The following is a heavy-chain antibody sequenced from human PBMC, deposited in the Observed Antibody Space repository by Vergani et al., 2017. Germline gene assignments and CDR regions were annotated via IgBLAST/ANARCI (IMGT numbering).Heavy chain of an antibody. CDR3: ATSGTYGEDYFDY. CDR1: GFSFSAYG. Sequence: QVQLMGSGGGVVQPGGSLRLSCAASGFSFSAYGMNWVRQTPGKGLEWVAFIRYDGSDKYYTASVKGRFTISRDNSKNIVYLQMNSLRVDDTALYYCATSGTYGEDYFDYWGQGALVNVST. D-gene: IGHD1-26*01. CDR2: IRYDGSDK. V-gene: IGHV3-30*02. J-gene: IGHJ4*02.